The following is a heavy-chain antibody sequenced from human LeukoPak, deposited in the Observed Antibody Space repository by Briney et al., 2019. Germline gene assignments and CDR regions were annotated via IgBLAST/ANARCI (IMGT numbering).Heavy chain of an antibody. J-gene: IGHJ6*03. Sequence: SVKVSCKASGGTFSSYTISWVRQAPGQGLEWMGRIIPILGIANYAQKFQGRVTITADKSTSTAYMELSSLRSEDTAVYYCASGERYYDFWSGSRYYYMDVWGKGTTVTVSS. CDR3: ASGERYYDFWSGSRYYYMDV. V-gene: IGHV1-69*02. CDR2: IIPILGIA. CDR1: GGTFSSYT. D-gene: IGHD3-3*01.